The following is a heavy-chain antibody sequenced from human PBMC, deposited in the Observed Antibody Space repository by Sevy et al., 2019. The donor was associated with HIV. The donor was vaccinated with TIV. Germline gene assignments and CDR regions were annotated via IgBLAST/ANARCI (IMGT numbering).Heavy chain of an antibody. D-gene: IGHD2-8*01. J-gene: IGHJ2*01. CDR1: GGSISSYY. Sequence: SETLSLTCTVSGGSISSYYWSWIRQPPGKGLEWFGYFYYSGSTDYNPSLKSRVTISADTSQNQFSLRLNSVTAADTAVYYCARGGTRGWYFDLWGRGTLVTVSS. CDR2: FYYSGST. V-gene: IGHV4-59*01. CDR3: ARGGTRGWYFDL.